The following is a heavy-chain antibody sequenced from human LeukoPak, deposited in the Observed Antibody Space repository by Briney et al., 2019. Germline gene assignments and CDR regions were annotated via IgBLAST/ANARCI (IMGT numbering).Heavy chain of an antibody. CDR2: IYYSGST. CDR3: AGTSGWYTPGDYYYGMDV. V-gene: IGHV4-59*01. Sequence: PSETLSLTCTVSGGSINSYYWSWIRQPPGKGLEWIGYIYYSGSTNYNPSLKSRVTISVDTSKNQFSLDLRSVTAADTAVYYCAGTSGWYTPGDYYYGMDVWGQGTTVTVSS. D-gene: IGHD6-19*01. CDR1: GGSINSYY. J-gene: IGHJ6*02.